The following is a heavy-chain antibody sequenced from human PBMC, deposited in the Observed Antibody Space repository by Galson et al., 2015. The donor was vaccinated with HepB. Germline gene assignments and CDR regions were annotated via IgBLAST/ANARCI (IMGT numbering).Heavy chain of an antibody. V-gene: IGHV1-69*13. CDR1: GGTFSRYA. D-gene: IGHD3-3*01. Sequence: SVKVSCKASGGTFSRYAISWVRQAPGQGLEWMGGIIPIFGTANYAQKFQGRVTITADESTSTAYMELSSLRSEDTAVYYCARDLRDYDFWSGHNRPYYGMDVWGQGTTVTVSS. CDR2: IIPIFGTA. J-gene: IGHJ6*02. CDR3: ARDLRDYDFWSGHNRPYYGMDV.